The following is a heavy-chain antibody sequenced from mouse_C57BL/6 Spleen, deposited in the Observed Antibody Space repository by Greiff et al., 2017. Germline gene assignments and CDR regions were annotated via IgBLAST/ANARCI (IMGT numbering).Heavy chain of an antibody. Sequence: VQLQQPGAELVQPGASVKLSCKASGYTFTSYWMPWVKQRPGQGLEWIGEIGPSDSYNNYTQTFKGKATLTVETSSSTAYMQRSSLTSEYSAVYYYARVDNYFDYWGQGTTLTVSS. CDR1: GYTFTSYW. CDR2: IGPSDSYN. D-gene: IGHD3-3*01. J-gene: IGHJ2*01. V-gene: IGHV1-50*01. CDR3: ARVDNYFDY.